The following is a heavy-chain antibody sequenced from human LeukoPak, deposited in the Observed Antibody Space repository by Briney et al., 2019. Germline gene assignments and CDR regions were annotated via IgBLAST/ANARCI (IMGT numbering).Heavy chain of an antibody. D-gene: IGHD3-22*01. V-gene: IGHV1-69*13. CDR2: IIPIFGTA. CDR3: ARLTDAAGYYDSSGYQDY. J-gene: IGHJ4*02. Sequence: ASVKVSCKAPGGTFSSYAISWVRQAPGQGLEWMGGIIPIFGTANYAQKFQGRVTITADESTSTAYMELSSLRSEDTAVYYCARLTDAAGYYDSSGYQDYWGQGTLVTVSS. CDR1: GGTFSSYA.